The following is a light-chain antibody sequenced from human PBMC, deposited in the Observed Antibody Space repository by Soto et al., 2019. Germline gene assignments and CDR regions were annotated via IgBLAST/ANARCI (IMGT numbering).Light chain of an antibody. CDR3: QQYRT. V-gene: IGKV1-5*03. CDR1: QSISSW. J-gene: IGKJ1*01. Sequence: DIQMTQSPSTLSASVGDRVTITCRASQSISSWLAWYQQKPGKAPKLLIYKASSLESGVPSRFSGSGSGTEFTLTISSLQPEDFATYYGQQYRTFGQGTKVEIK. CDR2: KAS.